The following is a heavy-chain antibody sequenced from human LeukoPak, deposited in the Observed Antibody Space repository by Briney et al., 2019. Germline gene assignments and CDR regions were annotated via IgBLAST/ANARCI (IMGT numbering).Heavy chain of an antibody. CDR1: GFTFSSYA. V-gene: IGHV3-23*01. D-gene: IGHD4-17*01. CDR2: ITGSGGST. Sequence: GGSLRLSCAASGFTFSSYAMSWVRQAPGKGLEWVSAITGSGGSTYYADSVKGRFTISRYNSKNTLYLQMNGLRAEDTAVYYCAKDGHDYGDYFGYWGQGTLVTVSS. J-gene: IGHJ4*02. CDR3: AKDGHDYGDYFGY.